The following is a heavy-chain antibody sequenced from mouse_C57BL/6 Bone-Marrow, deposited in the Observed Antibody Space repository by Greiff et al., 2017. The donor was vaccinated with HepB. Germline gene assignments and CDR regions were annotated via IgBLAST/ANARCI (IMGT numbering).Heavy chain of an antibody. CDR2: IYPGDGDT. CDR1: GYAFSSSW. J-gene: IGHJ3*01. CDR3: ARRAY. V-gene: IGHV1-82*01. Sequence: QVQLQQSGPELVKPGASVKISCKASGYAFSSSWMNWVKQRPGKGLEWIGRIYPGDGDTNYNGKLKGKATLTADKSSSTAYMQLSSLTSEDSAVYFCARRAYWGQGTLVAVSA.